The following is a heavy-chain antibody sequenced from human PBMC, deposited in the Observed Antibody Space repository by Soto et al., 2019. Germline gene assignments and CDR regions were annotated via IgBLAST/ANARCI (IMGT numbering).Heavy chain of an antibody. J-gene: IGHJ6*02. CDR1: GGSFSGYY. CDR2: INHSGST. D-gene: IGHD3-10*01. Sequence: SETLSLTCAVYGGSFSGYYWSWIRQPPGKGLEWIGEINHSGSTNYNPSLKSRVTISVDTSKNQFSLKLSSVTAADTAVYYCARTFGEYYYYGMDVWGQGTTVT. V-gene: IGHV4-34*01. CDR3: ARTFGEYYYYGMDV.